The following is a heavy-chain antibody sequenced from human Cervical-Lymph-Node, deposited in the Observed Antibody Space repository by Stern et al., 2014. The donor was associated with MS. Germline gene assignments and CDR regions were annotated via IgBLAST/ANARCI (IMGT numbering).Heavy chain of an antibody. CDR2: IIPIFGTA. Sequence: VQLVQSEAEVKKPGSSVKGSCKASGGTFSSYAISWVRQAPVQGLEWMGGIIPIFGTAHYAQMFQGRVKIPANESTSTAYMERSSRRSEDTAVYYVPRVVGGGSGSSFLYYFYGMDVWGQGTTVTVSS. CDR3: PRVVGGGSGSSFLYYFYGMDV. CDR1: GGTFSSYA. V-gene: IGHV1-69*01. D-gene: IGHD3-10*01. J-gene: IGHJ6*02.